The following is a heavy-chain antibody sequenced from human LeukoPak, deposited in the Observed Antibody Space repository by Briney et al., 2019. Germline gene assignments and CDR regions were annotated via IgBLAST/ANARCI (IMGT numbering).Heavy chain of an antibody. V-gene: IGHV4-39*07. CDR3: ARGDPQNIVVVVAATSSSWFDP. J-gene: IGHJ5*02. CDR2: IYYSGST. D-gene: IGHD2-15*01. Sequence: PSETLSLTCTVSGGSISSSSYYWGWIRQPPGKGLEWIGSIYYSGSTYYNPSLKSRVTISVDTSKNQFSLKLSSVTAADTAVYYCARGDPQNIVVVVAATSSSWFDPWGQGTLVTVSS. CDR1: GGSISSSSYY.